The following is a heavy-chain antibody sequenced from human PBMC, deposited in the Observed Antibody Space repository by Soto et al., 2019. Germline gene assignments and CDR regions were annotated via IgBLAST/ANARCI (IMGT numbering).Heavy chain of an antibody. Sequence: SETLSLTCTVSGGSISSYYWSWIRQPPGKGLEWIGYIYYSGSTNYNPSLKSRVTISVDTSKNQFSLKLSSVTAADTAVYYCASAIVSYYGSGSYSNWFDPWGQGTLVTVSS. D-gene: IGHD3-10*01. V-gene: IGHV4-59*01. CDR2: IYYSGST. CDR3: ASAIVSYYGSGSYSNWFDP. CDR1: GGSISSYY. J-gene: IGHJ5*02.